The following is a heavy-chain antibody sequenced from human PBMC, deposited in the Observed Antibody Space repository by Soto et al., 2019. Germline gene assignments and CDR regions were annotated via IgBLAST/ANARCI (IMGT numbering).Heavy chain of an antibody. D-gene: IGHD3-10*01. CDR2: IRSAAYGGTT. CDR3: TSGVTSESKYHYGMDV. V-gene: IGHV3-49*04. Sequence: GGSLRLSCAASGFSFVGYALNWVRQAPGKGLEWVAFIRSAAYGGTTEYAASAKGRLTFSRDDSTSIAYLHMNSLRTEDTGVYYCTSGVTSESKYHYGMDVWGQGTTVTVSS. CDR1: GFSFVGYA. J-gene: IGHJ6*02.